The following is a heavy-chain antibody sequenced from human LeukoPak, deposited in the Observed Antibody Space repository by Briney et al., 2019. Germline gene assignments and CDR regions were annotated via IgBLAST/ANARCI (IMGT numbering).Heavy chain of an antibody. CDR3: AELGITMIGGV. CDR2: ISSSGSTI. V-gene: IGHV3-48*03. D-gene: IGHD3-10*02. J-gene: IGHJ6*04. CDR1: GFTFSSYE. Sequence: GGSLRLSCAASGFTFSSYEMNWVRQAPRKGLEWVSYISSSGSTIYYADSVKGRFTISRDNAKDSLYLQMNSLRAEDTAVYYCAELGITMIGGVWGKGTTVTISS.